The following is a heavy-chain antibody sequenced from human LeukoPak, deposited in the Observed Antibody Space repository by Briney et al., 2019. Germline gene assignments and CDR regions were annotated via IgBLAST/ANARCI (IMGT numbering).Heavy chain of an antibody. Sequence: PGGSLRLSCVVSGYTFRTYVMKWVRQAPGKGLEWVANIKQDGSEKYYVDSVKGRFTISRDNAKNSLYLQMNSLRAEDTAVYYCASLYYYDSRGDMDVWGKGTTVTVSS. CDR3: ASLYYYDSRGDMDV. CDR2: IKQDGSEK. J-gene: IGHJ6*03. D-gene: IGHD3-22*01. CDR1: GYTFRTYV. V-gene: IGHV3-7*01.